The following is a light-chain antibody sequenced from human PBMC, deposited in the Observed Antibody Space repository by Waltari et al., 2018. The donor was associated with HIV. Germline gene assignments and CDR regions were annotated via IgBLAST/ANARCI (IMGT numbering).Light chain of an antibody. V-gene: IGKV3-11*01. CDR1: QSVSSY. CDR2: DAS. Sequence: EIVLPQSPATLSLSPGERATRSCRASQSVSSYLAWYQQKPGQAPRLLIYDASNRATGFPARFSGSGSGTDFTLTISSLEPEDFAVYYCQQRSNWPRTFGQGTKVEVK. J-gene: IGKJ1*01. CDR3: QQRSNWPRT.